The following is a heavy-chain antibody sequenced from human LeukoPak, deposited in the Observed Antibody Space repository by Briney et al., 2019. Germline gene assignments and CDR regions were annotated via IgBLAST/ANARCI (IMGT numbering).Heavy chain of an antibody. V-gene: IGHV3-23*01. CDR1: GFTFNNYA. D-gene: IGHD1-26*01. Sequence: GGSLRLSCVASGFTFNNYAMTWVRPAPGKGLEWVSAISGSGYSTYYADSVKGRFTISRDNSKNTLYLQMNSLRAEDTALYFCAQWSRYFDYWGQGTLVTVSS. CDR3: AQWSRYFDY. J-gene: IGHJ4*02. CDR2: ISGSGYST.